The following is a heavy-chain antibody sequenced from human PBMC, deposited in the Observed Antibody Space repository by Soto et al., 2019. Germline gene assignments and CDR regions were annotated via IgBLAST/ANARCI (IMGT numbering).Heavy chain of an antibody. V-gene: IGHV3-23*01. CDR2: ISGSGGST. D-gene: IGHD1-1*01. J-gene: IGHJ5*02. CDR1: GFTFSSYS. Sequence: EVQLLESGGGLVQTGGSLRLSCAAFGFTFSSYSMGWVRHVPGKGLGWVSDISGSGGSTYYADSVKGRSTISRDNSKNTLYLQMNSLRAEDTAVYHCAKGAPEPGNTWGQGTLVTVSS. CDR3: AKGAPEPGNT.